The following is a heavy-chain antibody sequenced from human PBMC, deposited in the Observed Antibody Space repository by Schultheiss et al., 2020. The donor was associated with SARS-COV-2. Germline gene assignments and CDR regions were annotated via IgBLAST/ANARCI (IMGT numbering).Heavy chain of an antibody. CDR2: ISGSGSST. Sequence: GGSLRLSCAASGFTFSSYAMSWVRQAPGKGLEWVSTISGSGSSTYYADSVMGRFTISRDNSKNTLYLQMNSLRAEDTAVYYCAKFPSQYYYDSSGYDAFDIWGQGTMVTVSS. D-gene: IGHD3-22*01. V-gene: IGHV3-23*01. CDR3: AKFPSQYYYDSSGYDAFDI. J-gene: IGHJ3*02. CDR1: GFTFSSYA.